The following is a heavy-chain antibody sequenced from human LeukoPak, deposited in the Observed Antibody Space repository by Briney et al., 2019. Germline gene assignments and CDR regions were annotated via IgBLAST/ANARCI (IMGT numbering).Heavy chain of an antibody. CDR3: AKDNRRHYTSGPNPDSLH. D-gene: IGHD6-19*01. Sequence: GGSLRLSCAASGFTFRNFWMHWVRQAPGKGLVWVSRINSDESTTTYADSVKGRFTISRDNAKNSLYLQMNSLRVEDTAFYYCAKDNRRHYTSGPNPDSLHWGQGALVTVSS. CDR2: INSDESTT. V-gene: IGHV3-74*01. J-gene: IGHJ4*02. CDR1: GFTFRNFW.